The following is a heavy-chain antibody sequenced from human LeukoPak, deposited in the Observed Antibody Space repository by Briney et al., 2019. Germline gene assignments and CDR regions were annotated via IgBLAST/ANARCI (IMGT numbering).Heavy chain of an antibody. D-gene: IGHD2-15*01. V-gene: IGHV5-51*01. Sequence: GAALQIYCQGSGCRFNMYWIGWVRQMPGKGLEGMGIIYPGDSDTRYSPSFQGQVTISADKSISTAYLQWSSLKPSDTAMYYCARAWSCSGGSCYAEDWGQGTLVTVSS. CDR3: ARAWSCSGGSCYAED. J-gene: IGHJ4*02. CDR2: IYPGDSDT. CDR1: GCRFNMYW.